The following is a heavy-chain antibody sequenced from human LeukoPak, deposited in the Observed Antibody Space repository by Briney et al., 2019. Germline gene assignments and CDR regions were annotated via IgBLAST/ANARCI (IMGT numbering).Heavy chain of an antibody. D-gene: IGHD6-19*01. CDR1: GGSISSSSYY. CDR2: IYYSGST. V-gene: IGHV4-39*01. CDR3: ARHVNPWLADPPYNWFDP. Sequence: SETLSLTCTVSGGSISSSSYYWGWIRQPPGKGLEWIGSIYYSGSTYYNPSLKSRVTISVDTSKNQFSLKLSSVTAADTAVYYCARHVNPWLADPPYNWFDPWGQGTLVTVSS. J-gene: IGHJ5*02.